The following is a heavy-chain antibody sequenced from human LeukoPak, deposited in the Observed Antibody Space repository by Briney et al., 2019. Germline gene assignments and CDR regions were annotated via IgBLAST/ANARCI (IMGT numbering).Heavy chain of an antibody. CDR1: GFTFSRYW. Sequence: GGSLRLSCAASGFTFSRYWMSWVRQAPGKGLEWVANIKQDGSEKYYVDSVKGRFTISRDNAKNSLHLQMNSLRAEDTAVYYCARDGLRYYFDFWGQGTLVTVSS. CDR2: IKQDGSEK. J-gene: IGHJ4*02. CDR3: ARDGLRYYFDF. V-gene: IGHV3-7*01. D-gene: IGHD5/OR15-5a*01.